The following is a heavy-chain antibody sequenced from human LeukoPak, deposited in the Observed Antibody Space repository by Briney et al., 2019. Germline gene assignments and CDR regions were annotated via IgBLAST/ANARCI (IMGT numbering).Heavy chain of an antibody. D-gene: IGHD4-17*01. CDR1: GYTFTSFA. CDR2: INAGNGNT. V-gene: IGHV1-3*01. J-gene: IGHJ4*02. CDR3: ARDSWVTTSTLDY. Sequence: ASVKVSCKASGYTFTSFAMHWVRQAPGQRLEWMGWINAGNGNTKYSQKFQGRVSITRDTSASTAYMELSSLRSEDTAVYYCARDSWVTTSTLDYWGQGTLVTVSP.